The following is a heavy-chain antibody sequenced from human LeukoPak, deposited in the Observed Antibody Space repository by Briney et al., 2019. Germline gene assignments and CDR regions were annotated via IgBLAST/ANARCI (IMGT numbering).Heavy chain of an antibody. J-gene: IGHJ4*02. CDR1: GFTFNSYV. D-gene: IGHD3-3*01. Sequence: GGSPRLSCAASGFTFNSYVLSWVRQAPGKGLEWVSSISGSGGSTYYADSVKGRFTISRDNSKNTLYLQMNSLRAEDTAVYYCAKSDEFFTPPDYWGQGTLVTVSS. V-gene: IGHV3-23*01. CDR2: ISGSGGST. CDR3: AKSDEFFTPPDY.